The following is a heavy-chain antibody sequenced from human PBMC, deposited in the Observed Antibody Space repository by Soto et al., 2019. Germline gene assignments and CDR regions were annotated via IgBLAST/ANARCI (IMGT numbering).Heavy chain of an antibody. V-gene: IGHV1-46*01. J-gene: IGHJ5*02. D-gene: IGHD3-10*01. Sequence: QVQLVQSGAEVKKPGASVKVSCKASGYTFTSYNMHWVRQAPGQGLEWVGMINPLGFSTTYAQKFRGKVTMPRDTSTRMVYRDLTNLRSEASAVYYGGRAAGRFGKLSWFAPWGQGPWSPSPQ. CDR2: INPLGFST. CDR1: GYTFTSYN. CDR3: GRAAGRFGKLSWFAP.